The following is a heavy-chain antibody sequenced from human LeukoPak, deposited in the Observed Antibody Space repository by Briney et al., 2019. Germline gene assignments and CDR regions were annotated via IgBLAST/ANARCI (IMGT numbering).Heavy chain of an antibody. D-gene: IGHD2-15*01. CDR2: IKKDGSEK. V-gene: IGHV3-7*03. CDR3: TTDTWYSAGH. J-gene: IGHJ4*02. Sequence: GGSLRLSCTASGFIFSGSWMAWIRQAPGKGLEWVAIIKKDGSEKYYVDSKKGRFTISRDNAKNSLFLQMNSLRAEDTAIYYCTTDTWYSAGHWGQGTLVTVSS. CDR1: GFIFSGSW.